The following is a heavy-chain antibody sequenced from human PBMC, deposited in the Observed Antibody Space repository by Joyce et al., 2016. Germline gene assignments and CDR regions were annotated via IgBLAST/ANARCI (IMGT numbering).Heavy chain of an antibody. J-gene: IGHJ4*02. V-gene: IGHV6-1*01. CDR2: TYYGYKWYN. Sequence: QVHLQQSGPGLVKPSQTLSLTCAISGDSISSNSAAWNWIRQSPSRGLEWLGRTYYGYKWYNDYARSVQSRITINPATSKNHFSLQLNSVTPEDTAVYYCAREGATVVPAALDYWGQGTLVTVSS. CDR3: AREGATVVPAALDY. CDR1: GDSISSNSAA. D-gene: IGHD2-2*01.